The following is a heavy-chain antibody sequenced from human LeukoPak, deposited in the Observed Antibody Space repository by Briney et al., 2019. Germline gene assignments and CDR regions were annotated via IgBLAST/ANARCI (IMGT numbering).Heavy chain of an antibody. CDR3: ARDLGGTTVTPVY. CDR1: GGSISSYY. J-gene: IGHJ4*02. V-gene: IGHV4-59*12. Sequence: KSSETLSLTCTVSGGSISSYYWSWIRQPPGKGLEWIGYIYYSGSTNYNPSLKSRVTISVDTSKNQFSLKLSSVTAADTAVYYCARDLGGTTVTPVYWGQGTLVTVSS. CDR2: IYYSGST. D-gene: IGHD4-17*01.